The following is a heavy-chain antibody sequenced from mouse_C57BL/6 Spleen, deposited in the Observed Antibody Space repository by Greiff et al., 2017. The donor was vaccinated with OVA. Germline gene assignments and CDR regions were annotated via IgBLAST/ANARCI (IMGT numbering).Heavy chain of an antibody. CDR3: ASPYYGSQWYFDV. V-gene: IGHV1-26*01. CDR1: GYTFTDYY. J-gene: IGHJ1*03. Sequence: VQLQQSGPELVKPGASVKISCKASGYTFTDYYMNWVKQSHGKSLEWIGDINPNNGGTSYNQKFKGKATLTVDKSSSTAYMELRSLTSEDSAVYYCASPYYGSQWYFDVWGTGTTVTVSS. CDR2: INPNNGGT. D-gene: IGHD1-1*01.